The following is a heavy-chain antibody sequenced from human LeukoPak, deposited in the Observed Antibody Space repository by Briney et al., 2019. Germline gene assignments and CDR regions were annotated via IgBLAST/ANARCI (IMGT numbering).Heavy chain of an antibody. CDR1: GYSFTSYW. CDR2: IYPGDSDT. D-gene: IGHD2-15*01. Sequence: GESLKISCKGSGYSFTSYWIGWVRQMPGKGLEWMGIIYPGDSDTRYSPSFQGQVTISADKSINTAYLQWSSLKASDTAMYYCARHGSCSGGSCYSNWFDPWGQGTLVTVSS. CDR3: ARHGSCSGGSCYSNWFDP. V-gene: IGHV5-51*01. J-gene: IGHJ5*02.